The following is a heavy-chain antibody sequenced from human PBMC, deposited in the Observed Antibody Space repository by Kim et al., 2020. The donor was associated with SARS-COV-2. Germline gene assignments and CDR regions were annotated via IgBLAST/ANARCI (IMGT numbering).Heavy chain of an antibody. V-gene: IGHV3-30*18. J-gene: IGHJ6*01. CDR1: GFTFSSYG. D-gene: IGHD3-10*01. Sequence: GGSLRLSCAASGFTFSSYGMHWVRQAPGKGLEWVAVISYDGSNKYYADSVKGRFTISRDNSKNTLYLQMNSLRAEDTAVYYCAKAFTKVVGEPLPLYGM. CDR3: AKAFTKVVGEPLPLYGM. CDR2: ISYDGSNK.